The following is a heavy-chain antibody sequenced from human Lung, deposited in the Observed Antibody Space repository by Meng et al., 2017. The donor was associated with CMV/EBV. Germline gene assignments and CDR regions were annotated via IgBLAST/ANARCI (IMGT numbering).Heavy chain of an antibody. CDR3: SRGVPILLVPAAIGRGSFYFDY. CDR2: ITSKAYGGTT. Sequence: GGSLRLSCTAFGFTFADYAMTWVRQAPGKGLEWVGFITSKAYGGTTQYAASVKARFTTSRDDSKRISYLQMNSLKIEDTAVYFCSRGVPILLVPAAIGRGSFYFDYWGQGT. J-gene: IGHJ4*02. CDR1: GFTFADYA. V-gene: IGHV3-49*04. D-gene: IGHD2-2*01.